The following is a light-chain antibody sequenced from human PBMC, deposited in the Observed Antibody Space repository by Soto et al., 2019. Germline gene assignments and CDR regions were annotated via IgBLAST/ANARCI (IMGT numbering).Light chain of an antibody. CDR1: SSDVGRYKY. V-gene: IGLV2-8*01. J-gene: IGLJ3*02. Sequence: QSALTQPPSASGSPGQSVTISCTGSSSDVGRYKYVSWYQQHPGKAPKLLIFEVSKRPSGVSDRFSGSKSGNTASLTVSGLRSEDEADYYCSSYAGNYNVLFGGGTKLTVL. CDR3: SSYAGNYNVL. CDR2: EVS.